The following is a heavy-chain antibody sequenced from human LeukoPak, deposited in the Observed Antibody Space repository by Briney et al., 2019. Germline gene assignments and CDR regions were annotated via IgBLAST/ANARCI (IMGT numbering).Heavy chain of an antibody. D-gene: IGHD5-18*01. V-gene: IGHV3-74*01. J-gene: IGHJ4*02. CDR1: GFSFSSYW. CDR2: INSDGSSA. CDR3: AREAGIPPSTQQWPTSVDY. Sequence: PEGSLRLSCDASGFSFSSYWMHWVRQAPGKGLVWVSRINSDGSSATYADSVKGRFTISRDNAKNSLYLQMNSLRAEDTAVYYCAREAGIPPSTQQWPTSVDYWGQGTLVTVSS.